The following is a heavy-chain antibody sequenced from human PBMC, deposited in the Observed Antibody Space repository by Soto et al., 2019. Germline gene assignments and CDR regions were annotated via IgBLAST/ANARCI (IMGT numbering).Heavy chain of an antibody. V-gene: IGHV3-33*01. Sequence: QVQLVESGGGVVQPGRSLSLSCTGSGFNFSIYGMHWVRQAPGKGPEWVAVIWDDGSQKYYSDSVKGRFTVSRDNSKNTLYLEMNSLKAADTAVYYCARGRTSSILSHWYFDLWGRGTLVTVSS. CDR3: ARGRTSSILSHWYFDL. CDR1: GFNFSIYG. J-gene: IGHJ2*01. D-gene: IGHD2-21*01. CDR2: IWDDGSQK.